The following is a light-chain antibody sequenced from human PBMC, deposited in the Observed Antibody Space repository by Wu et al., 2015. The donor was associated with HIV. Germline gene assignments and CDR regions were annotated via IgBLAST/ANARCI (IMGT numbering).Light chain of an antibody. CDR3: QQYGSSPYS. V-gene: IGKV3-20*01. J-gene: IGKJ2*03. Sequence: EIVLTQSPGTLSLSPGERATLSCRASQSVSSSYLAWYQQKPGQAPRLLIYGASSRAPGIPDRFSGSGSGTDFTLTISRLEPEDFAVYSCQQYGSSPYSFGQGTKLEIK. CDR1: QSVSSSY. CDR2: GAS.